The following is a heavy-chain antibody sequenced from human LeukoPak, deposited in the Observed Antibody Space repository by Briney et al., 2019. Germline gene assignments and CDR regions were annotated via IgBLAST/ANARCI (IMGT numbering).Heavy chain of an antibody. Sequence: KPSETLSLTCTVSGGSISSGGYYWSWIRQHPGKGPEWIGYIYYSGSTYYNPSLKSRVTISVDTSKNQFSLKLSSVTAADTAVYYCARDSYYYDSSGYSLPAFDIWGQGTMVTVSS. J-gene: IGHJ3*02. CDR3: ARDSYYYDSSGYSLPAFDI. V-gene: IGHV4-31*03. CDR2: IYYSGST. CDR1: GGSISSGGYY. D-gene: IGHD3-22*01.